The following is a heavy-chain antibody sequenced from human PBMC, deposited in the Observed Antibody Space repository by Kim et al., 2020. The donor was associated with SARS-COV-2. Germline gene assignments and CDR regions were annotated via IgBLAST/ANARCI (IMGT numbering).Heavy chain of an antibody. CDR2: ISSDGNK. CDR1: GFSVISNY. CDR3: VGDGRTSEGMDV. V-gene: IGHV3-53*01. Sequence: GGSLRLSCVPSGFSVISNYMTWVRRAPGKGLEWVSLISSDGNKYYDDSVKGRFFISRDSSTNTLDLQLNNLRADDAAIYYCVGDGRTSEGMDVWGQGTTVTVSS. D-gene: IGHD6-6*01. J-gene: IGHJ6*02.